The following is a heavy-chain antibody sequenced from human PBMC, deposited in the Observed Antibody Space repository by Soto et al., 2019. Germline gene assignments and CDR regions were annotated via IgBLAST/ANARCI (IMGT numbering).Heavy chain of an antibody. V-gene: IGHV4-34*01. CDR3: ARLIYCSSTSCYLYMDV. D-gene: IGHD2-2*01. Sequence: QVQLQQWGAGLLKPSETLSLTCAVYGGSFSGYYWSWIRQPPGKGLEWIGEINHSGSTNYNPSLKSRVTISVDPSKNQFSLKLSSVTAADTAVYYCARLIYCSSTSCYLYMDVWGKGTTVTVSS. J-gene: IGHJ6*03. CDR1: GGSFSGYY. CDR2: INHSGST.